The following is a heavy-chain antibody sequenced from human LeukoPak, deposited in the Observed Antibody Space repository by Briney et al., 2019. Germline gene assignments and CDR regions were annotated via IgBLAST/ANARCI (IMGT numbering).Heavy chain of an antibody. CDR1: GGSISSDH. Sequence: TPSETLSLTCSVSGGSISSDHWNWIRQTPGKGLEWIGCIYYGGRTYYNPSLKSRVTISVDMSKSQFSLRLTSVTAADTAVYYCARKNDFEIWGQGTLVTVSS. J-gene: IGHJ3*02. CDR2: IYYGGRT. CDR3: ARKNDFEI. V-gene: IGHV4-59*01. D-gene: IGHD2/OR15-2a*01.